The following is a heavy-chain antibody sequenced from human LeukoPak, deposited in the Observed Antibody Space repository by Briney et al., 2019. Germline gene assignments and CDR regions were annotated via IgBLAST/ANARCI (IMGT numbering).Heavy chain of an antibody. J-gene: IGHJ3*02. Sequence: PGGSLRLSCSASGFTFSSYAVQWVRQAPGKGLEYVSAISSNGGSTYYADSVKGRFTISRDNSKNTVYLQMSSLRAEDTAVYYCARGSTTYQREDVLDIWGQGTMVTVSS. V-gene: IGHV3-64D*09. CDR1: GFTFSSYA. CDR2: ISSNGGST. CDR3: ARGSTTYQREDVLDI. D-gene: IGHD2/OR15-2a*01.